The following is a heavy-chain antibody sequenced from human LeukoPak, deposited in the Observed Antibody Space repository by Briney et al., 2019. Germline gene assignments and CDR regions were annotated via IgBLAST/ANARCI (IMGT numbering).Heavy chain of an antibody. D-gene: IGHD6-13*01. V-gene: IGHV3-30-3*01. Sequence: GGSLRLSCAAPGFIFSDYVMHWVRQAPGKGLEWVAIISYDGSNKYYADSVKGRFTISRDNSKNTLYLHTNNLRAEDTAVYYCARDDSSSLYYFDYWGQGTLVTVSS. CDR1: GFIFSDYV. CDR2: ISYDGSNK. CDR3: ARDDSSSLYYFDY. J-gene: IGHJ4*02.